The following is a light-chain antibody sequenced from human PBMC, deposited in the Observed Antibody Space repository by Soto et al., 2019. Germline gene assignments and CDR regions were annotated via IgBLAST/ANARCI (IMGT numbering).Light chain of an antibody. V-gene: IGLV2-11*01. CDR1: SSDGGRYDY. J-gene: IGLJ1*01. CDR2: DVT. CDR3: CSFAGSSSYV. Sequence: QAALTQPRAVSGSPGQSVTISCTGTSSDGGRYDYVSWYQQHPGKAPKLIIYDVTERPAGVPDRFSGSKSGNTASLTISGLQAEDEADSSCCSFAGSSSYVFGGGTKGTVL.